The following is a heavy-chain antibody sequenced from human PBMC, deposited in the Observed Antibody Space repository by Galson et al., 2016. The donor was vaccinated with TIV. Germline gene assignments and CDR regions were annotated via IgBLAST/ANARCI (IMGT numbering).Heavy chain of an antibody. J-gene: IGHJ4*02. CDR1: GFTFNDYG. D-gene: IGHD2-21*01. Sequence: SLRLSCAASGFTFNDYGMTWVRQAPGKGLEWVSDIIWNGGITGYADSVKGRFTISRDNAKNSLYLQMNSLRAEDTALYLCARHVTCGGDCYYVDFWGQGNLVTVSS. CDR3: ARHVTCGGDCYYVDF. V-gene: IGHV3-20*01. CDR2: IIWNGGIT.